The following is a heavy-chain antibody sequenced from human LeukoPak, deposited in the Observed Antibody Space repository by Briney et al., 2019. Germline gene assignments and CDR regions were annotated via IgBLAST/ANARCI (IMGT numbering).Heavy chain of an antibody. CDR1: GGSFSGYY. V-gene: IGHV4-34*01. CDR3: ARGIYGMDV. J-gene: IGHJ6*02. CDR2: SSHSRSN. Sequence: PSETLSLTCDVYGGSFSGYYWNWIRQPPGKGLEWVGESSHSRSNNYNPSLKSRVTISVDTSKNQFSLKLNSVTAADTAVYYCARGIYGMDVWGQGTTVTVFS.